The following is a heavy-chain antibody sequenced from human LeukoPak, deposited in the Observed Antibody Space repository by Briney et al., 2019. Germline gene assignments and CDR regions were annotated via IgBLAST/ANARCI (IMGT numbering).Heavy chain of an antibody. Sequence: SETLSLTCAVYGGSFSGYYWSWIRQPPGKGLEWIGEINHSGSTNYNPSLKSRVTISVDASKNQFSLKLSSVTAADTAVYYCARVILLWFGESTNWFDPWGQGTLVTVSS. V-gene: IGHV4-34*01. D-gene: IGHD3-10*01. CDR3: ARVILLWFGESTNWFDP. J-gene: IGHJ5*02. CDR2: INHSGST. CDR1: GGSFSGYY.